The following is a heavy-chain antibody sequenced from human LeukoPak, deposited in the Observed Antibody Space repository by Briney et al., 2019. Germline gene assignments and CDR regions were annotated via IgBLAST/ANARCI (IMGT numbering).Heavy chain of an antibody. V-gene: IGHV4-39*07. D-gene: IGHD3-22*01. CDR3: AREGSGYYFHYYFDY. CDR2: IYYSGST. J-gene: IGHJ4*02. CDR1: GGSISSSSYY. Sequence: SETLSLTCTVPGGSISSSSYYWGWIRQPPGKGLEWIGSIYYSGSTYYNPSLKSRVTISVDTSKNQFSLKLSSVTAADTAVYYCAREGSGYYFHYYFDYWGQGTLVTVSS.